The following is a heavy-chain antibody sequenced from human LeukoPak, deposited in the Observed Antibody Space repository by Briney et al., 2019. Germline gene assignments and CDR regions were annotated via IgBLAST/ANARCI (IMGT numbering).Heavy chain of an antibody. V-gene: IGHV4-59*08. CDR2: IYYSGIT. D-gene: IGHD3-22*01. CDR1: GGSISTYY. CDR3: ARLITTPIRYYFDY. J-gene: IGHJ4*02. Sequence: SETLSLTCTVSGGSISTYYWSWIRQPPGKGLEWIGYIYYSGITDYNPSLKSRVTISVDTSKNQFSLELSSVTAADTALYYCARLITTPIRYYFDYWGQGTLVTVSS.